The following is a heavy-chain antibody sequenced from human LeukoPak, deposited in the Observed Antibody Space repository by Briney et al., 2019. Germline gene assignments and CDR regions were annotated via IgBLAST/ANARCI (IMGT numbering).Heavy chain of an antibody. CDR2: IYPGDSDT. Sequence: GESLKISCKGSGYSFTSYWIGWVRQMPGKGLEWMGIIYPGDSDTRYSPSFQGQVTISADKSISTAYLQWSSLKASDTAMYYCARLFSGIAVAGTGLDYWGQGTLVTVSS. D-gene: IGHD6-19*01. J-gene: IGHJ4*02. CDR3: ARLFSGIAVAGTGLDY. V-gene: IGHV5-51*01. CDR1: GYSFTSYW.